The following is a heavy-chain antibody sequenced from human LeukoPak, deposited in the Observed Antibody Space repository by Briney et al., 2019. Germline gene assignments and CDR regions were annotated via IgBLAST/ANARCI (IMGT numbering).Heavy chain of an antibody. Sequence: PGGSLRLSCAASGFTFSSYYMYWVRQAPGKGPVWVSGTNTVGSTTGYADSVVKGRFTISRDNAKNTLYLQMNSLRAEDTAVYYCVAYNWNYPDYWGQGTLVTVSS. J-gene: IGHJ4*02. D-gene: IGHD1-7*01. CDR3: VAYNWNYPDY. CDR1: GFTFSSYY. CDR2: TNTVGSTT. V-gene: IGHV3-74*01.